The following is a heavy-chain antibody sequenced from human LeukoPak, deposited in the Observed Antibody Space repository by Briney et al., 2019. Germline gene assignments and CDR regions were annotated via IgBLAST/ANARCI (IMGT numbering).Heavy chain of an antibody. CDR2: ISAYNGNT. V-gene: IGHV1-18*01. D-gene: IGHD3-3*01. J-gene: IGHJ6*03. CDR3: ARGEITIFGVVSGSMDV. CDR1: GYTFTSYG. Sequence: GASVKVSCKASGYTFTSYGISWVRQAPGQGLEWMGWISAYNGNTNYAQKFQGRVTITTDESTSTAYMELSSLRSEDTAVYYCARGEITIFGVVSGSMDVWGKGTTVTVSS.